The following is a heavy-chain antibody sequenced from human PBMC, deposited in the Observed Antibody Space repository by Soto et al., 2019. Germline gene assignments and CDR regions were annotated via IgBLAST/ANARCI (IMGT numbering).Heavy chain of an antibody. D-gene: IGHD6-13*01. Sequence: HPGGSLRLSCAASGFTFSSYWMHWVRQAPGKGLEWVANIKQDGSEKYYVDSVKGRFTISRDNAKNSLYLQMNSLRAEDTVVDYCASGRGSSSLYYWGQGTLVTVSS. CDR1: GFTFSSYW. J-gene: IGHJ4*02. CDR2: IKQDGSEK. CDR3: ASGRGSSSLYY. V-gene: IGHV3-7*01.